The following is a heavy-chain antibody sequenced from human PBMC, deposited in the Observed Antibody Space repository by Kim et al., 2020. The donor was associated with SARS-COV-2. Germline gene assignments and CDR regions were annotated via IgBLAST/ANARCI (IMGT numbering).Heavy chain of an antibody. J-gene: IGHJ4*02. D-gene: IGHD3-9*01. Sequence: GGSLRLSCAASGFTFSSYGMHWVRQAPGKGLEWVAVISYDGSNKYYADSVKGRFTISRDNSKNTLYLQMNSLRAEDTGVYYCATSWKELRYFDWLRLDYWGQGTLVTVSS. V-gene: IGHV3-33*05. CDR2: ISYDGSNK. CDR3: ATSWKELRYFDWLRLDY. CDR1: GFTFSSYG.